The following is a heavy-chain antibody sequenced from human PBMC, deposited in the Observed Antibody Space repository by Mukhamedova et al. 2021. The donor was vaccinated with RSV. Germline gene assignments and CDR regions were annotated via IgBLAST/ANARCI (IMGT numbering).Heavy chain of an antibody. Sequence: GGYYWSWIRQHPGKGLEWIGYIYYSGSTYYNPSLKSRVTISVDTSKIQFSLKLSSVTAADTAVYYCARTRLYGDYAFDYWGQGT. V-gene: IGHV4-31*02. CDR2: IYYSGST. D-gene: IGHD4-17*01. CDR3: ARTRLYGDYAFDY. CDR1: GGYY. J-gene: IGHJ4*02.